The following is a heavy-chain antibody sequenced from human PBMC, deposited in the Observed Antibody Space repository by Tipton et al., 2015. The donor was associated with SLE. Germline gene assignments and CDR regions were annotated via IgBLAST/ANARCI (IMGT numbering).Heavy chain of an antibody. V-gene: IGHV4-31*03. Sequence: TLSLTCTVSGGSISSGGYYWSWIRQHPGKGLEWIGYIYYSGSTYYNPSLKSRVTISVDTSKNQFSLKLSSVTAADTAVYYCASSPLAAAEGIDYWGQGTLVTVSS. CDR1: GGSISSGGYY. CDR3: ASSPLAAAEGIDY. CDR2: IYYSGST. J-gene: IGHJ4*02. D-gene: IGHD6-13*01.